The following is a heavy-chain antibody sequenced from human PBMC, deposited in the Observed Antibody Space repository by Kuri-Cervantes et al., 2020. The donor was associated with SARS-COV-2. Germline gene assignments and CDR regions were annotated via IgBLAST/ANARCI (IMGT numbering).Heavy chain of an antibody. CDR3: ARPLYPFSGNSGGNAFDI. CDR1: GGSISSHY. D-gene: IGHD4-23*01. Sequence: SETLSLTCTVSGGSISSHYWSWIRQPPGKGLEWIGYIYYSGSTNYNPSLKSRVTISVDTSKNQFSLKLSSVTAADTAMYYCARPLYPFSGNSGGNAFDIWGQGTMVTVSS. CDR2: IYYSGST. J-gene: IGHJ3*02. V-gene: IGHV4-59*08.